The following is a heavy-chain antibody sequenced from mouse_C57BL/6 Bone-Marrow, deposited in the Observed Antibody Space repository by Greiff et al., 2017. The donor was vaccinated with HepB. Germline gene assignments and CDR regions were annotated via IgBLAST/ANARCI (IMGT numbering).Heavy chain of an antibody. D-gene: IGHD3-2*02. CDR1: GYSITSGYY. CDR2: ISYDGSN. V-gene: IGHV3-6*01. CDR3: ASDSSGYDAMDY. Sequence: EVQLQQSGPGLVKPSQSLSLTCSVTGYSITSGYYWNWIRQFPGNKLEWMGYISYDGSNNYNPSLKNRISITRDTSKNQSFLKLNSVTTEDTATYYCASDSSGYDAMDYWGQGTSVTVSS. J-gene: IGHJ4*01.